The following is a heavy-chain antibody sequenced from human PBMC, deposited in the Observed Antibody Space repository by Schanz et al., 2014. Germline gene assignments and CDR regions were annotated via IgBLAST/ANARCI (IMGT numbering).Heavy chain of an antibody. CDR2: VIPMEDIA. Sequence: QVPLVQSGAEVKKPGSSVKVSCKASGGTFSRYTFSWVRQVPGQRLEWMGKVIPMEDIAEYVQKFQGRVTSRAARATTTTSMELNSLGVEATAVYYCAGGIPRMTRLHAVDFWGQGTMVTVSS. D-gene: IGHD1-1*01. V-gene: IGHV1-69*02. J-gene: IGHJ4*02. CDR3: AGGIPRMTRLHAVDF. CDR1: GGTFSRYT.